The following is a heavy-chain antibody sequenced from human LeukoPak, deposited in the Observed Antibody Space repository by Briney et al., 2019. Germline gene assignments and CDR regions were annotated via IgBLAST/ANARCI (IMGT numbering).Heavy chain of an antibody. CDR3: ARARVRGVSFFAY. CDR2: ISYDGSNE. V-gene: IGHV3-30*01. J-gene: IGHJ4*02. D-gene: IGHD2-21*01. Sequence: PGRSLRLSCAASGFTFSSYAMHWVRQAPGKGLEWVSEISYDGSNEYYADSVKGRFTISRGKSKNTLYLQMNSLTAEDSAVYYCARARVRGVSFFAYWGQGTLVTVSS. CDR1: GFTFSSYA.